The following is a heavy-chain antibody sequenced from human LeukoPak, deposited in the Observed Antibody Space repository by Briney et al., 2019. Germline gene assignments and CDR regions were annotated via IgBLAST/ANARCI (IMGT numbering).Heavy chain of an antibody. D-gene: IGHD1-20*01. CDR3: ARVPRHANNWNDHYYYYYMDV. V-gene: IGHV1-2*02. J-gene: IGHJ6*03. CDR1: GYTFTGYY. CDR2: INPNSGGT. Sequence: AASVKVSCKASGYTFTGYYMHWVRQAPGQGLEWMGWINPNSGGTNYAQKFQGRVTMTRDTSISTAYMELSSLRSEDTAVYYCARVPRHANNWNDHYYYYYMDVWGKGTTVTISS.